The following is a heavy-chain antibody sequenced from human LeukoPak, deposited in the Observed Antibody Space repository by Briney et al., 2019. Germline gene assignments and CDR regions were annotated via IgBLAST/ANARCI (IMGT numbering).Heavy chain of an antibody. CDR3: ARRGHGYGSPFDY. J-gene: IGHJ4*02. D-gene: IGHD5-18*01. V-gene: IGHV3-66*04. CDR1: GFTVSTIY. Sequence: PGGSLRLSCAASGFTVSTIYMNWVRQAPGKGLEWVSMIYPNGNTFYTDSVKGRFTISRDNSKNTLDLQMSSLRAEDTAVYYCARRGHGYGSPFDYWGQGTLVTVSS. CDR2: IYPNGNT.